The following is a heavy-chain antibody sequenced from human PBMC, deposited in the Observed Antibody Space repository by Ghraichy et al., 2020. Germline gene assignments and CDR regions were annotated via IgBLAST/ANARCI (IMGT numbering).Heavy chain of an antibody. J-gene: IGHJ4*02. Sequence: ETLSLTCSVSGASIGSYYWSWIRQPPGKALEWVGYVYYTGSTTYNPSLKSRVSISVDTAKNQLSLTLNSVTAADTAVYYCARHGGHCASSSCLYFDQWGQGTLVTVSS. V-gene: IGHV4-59*08. D-gene: IGHD6-19*01. CDR1: GASIGSYY. CDR2: VYYTGST. CDR3: ARHGGHCASSSCLYFDQ.